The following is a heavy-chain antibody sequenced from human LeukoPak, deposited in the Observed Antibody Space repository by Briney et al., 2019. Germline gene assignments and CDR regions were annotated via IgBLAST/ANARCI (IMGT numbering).Heavy chain of an antibody. V-gene: IGHV4-59*01. CDR3: ARAYGSGSYYYMDV. CDR2: IYYSGST. Sequence: SETLSLTCAVSGGSINNYYWSWIRQPPGKGLEWIGYIYYSGSTNYNPSLKSRVTISVDTSKNQFSLKLSSVTAADTAVYYCARAYGSGSYYYMDVWGKGTTVTISS. D-gene: IGHD3-10*01. J-gene: IGHJ6*03. CDR1: GGSINNYY.